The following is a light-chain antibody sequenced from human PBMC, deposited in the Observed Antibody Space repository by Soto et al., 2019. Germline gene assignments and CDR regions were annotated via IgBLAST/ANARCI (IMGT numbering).Light chain of an antibody. V-gene: IGLV2-14*01. CDR2: DVS. CDR3: SSYTSVTTTLLL. J-gene: IGLJ2*01. Sequence: QSALTQPASVSGSPGQSITISCTGTSSDVGGYNYVSWYQQHPDKAPKLIIYDVSIRPSGVSNRFSGSKSGSTASLTISGLQAEDEADYYCSSYTSVTTTLLLFGGGTKVTVL. CDR1: SSDVGGYNY.